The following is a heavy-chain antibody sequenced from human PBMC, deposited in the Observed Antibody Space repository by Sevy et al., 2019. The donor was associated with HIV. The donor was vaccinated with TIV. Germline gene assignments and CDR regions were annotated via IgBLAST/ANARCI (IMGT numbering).Heavy chain of an antibody. Sequence: GGSLRLSCAASGLTFSNYVMSWVRQAPGKGLEWLSVISGSSGTTYAAESVKGRFTTSRDNSKNTLYLNRSSLGVEGTAVYYCARNLRPSGAFDIGGQGTRVTVSS. CDR2: ISGSSGTT. CDR3: ARNLRPSGAFDI. V-gene: IGHV3-23*01. J-gene: IGHJ3*02. D-gene: IGHD6-25*01. CDR1: GLTFSNYV.